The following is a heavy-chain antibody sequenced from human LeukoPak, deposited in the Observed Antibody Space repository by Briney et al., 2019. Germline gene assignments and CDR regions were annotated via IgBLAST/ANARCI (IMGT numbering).Heavy chain of an antibody. D-gene: IGHD2-8*01. Sequence: SETLSLTCTVSGGSISSSTYYWGWIRQPPGKGLEWIGTIYYSGSTYYNPSLKSRVTISVDTSKNQFSLKLSSVTAADTAVYYCARCDCTNGVCYNFDYWGQGTLVTVSS. CDR3: ARCDCTNGVCYNFDY. V-gene: IGHV4-39*07. CDR1: GGSISSSTYY. J-gene: IGHJ4*02. CDR2: IYYSGST.